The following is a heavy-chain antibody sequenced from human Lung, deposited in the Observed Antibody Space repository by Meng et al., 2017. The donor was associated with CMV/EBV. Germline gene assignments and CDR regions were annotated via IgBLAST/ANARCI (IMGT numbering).Heavy chain of an antibody. V-gene: IGHV3-30*04. J-gene: IGHJ6*02. CDR2: ISYDGSTE. D-gene: IGHD2-21*01. CDR3: AMDVITLGYSAMDV. CDR1: GFTLNSYT. Sequence: GGSLRLXCVASGFTLNSYTMHWVRQAPGKGLEWVALISYDGSTEYYGDAVRGRFSISRDTSKNTLYVHMNGLRPDDTDIYYGAMDVITLGYSAMDVWGQGTLVTVSS.